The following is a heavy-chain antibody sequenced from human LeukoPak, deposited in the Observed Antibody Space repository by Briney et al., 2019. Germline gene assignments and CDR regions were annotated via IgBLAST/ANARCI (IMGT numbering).Heavy chain of an antibody. Sequence: GRSLRLSCAASGFTFDDYAMHWVRQAPGKGLEWVSGISWNSGNIDYADSVKGRFTISRDNAKNSLYLQMNSLRAEDMALYYCAKASGSYYYYYIDVWGKGATVTVSS. CDR1: GFTFDDYA. CDR2: ISWNSGNI. CDR3: AKASGSYYYYYIDV. D-gene: IGHD3-10*01. V-gene: IGHV3-9*03. J-gene: IGHJ6*03.